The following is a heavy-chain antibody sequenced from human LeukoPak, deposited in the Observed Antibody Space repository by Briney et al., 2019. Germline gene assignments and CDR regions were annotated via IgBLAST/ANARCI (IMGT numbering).Heavy chain of an antibody. Sequence: PSETLSLTCTVSGGSISSSSYYWGWIRQPPGKGLEWIGSIYYSGSTYYNPSLKSRVTISVDTSKNQFSLKPSSVTAADTAVYYCARVGATLFDYWGQGTLVTVSS. V-gene: IGHV4-39*07. CDR1: GGSISSSSYY. D-gene: IGHD1-26*01. J-gene: IGHJ4*02. CDR3: ARVGATLFDY. CDR2: IYYSGST.